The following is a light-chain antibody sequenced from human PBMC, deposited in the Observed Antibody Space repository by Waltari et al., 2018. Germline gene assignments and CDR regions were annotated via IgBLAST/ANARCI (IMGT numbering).Light chain of an antibody. J-gene: IGKJ3*01. CDR2: DAS. Sequence: EIVLTQSPATLSLSPGERATLSCRASQSVSSYLGWYQQKPGQAPRLLIYDASNRATGIPVRFSGSGSGTDFTLTISRLEPEDFAVYYCQYYGSSASFGPGTKVDI. CDR3: QYYGSSAS. CDR1: QSVSSY. V-gene: IGKV3-11*01.